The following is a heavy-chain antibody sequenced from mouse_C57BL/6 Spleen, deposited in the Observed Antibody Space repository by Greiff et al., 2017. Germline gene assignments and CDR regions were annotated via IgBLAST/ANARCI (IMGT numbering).Heavy chain of an antibody. Sequence: DVKLVESGGGLVKPGGSLKLSCAASGFTFSDYGMHWVRQAPEKGLEWVAYISSGSSTIYYADTVKGRFTISRDNAKNTLFLQMTSLRSEDTALYYCASGFYGSSCYWYFEVWGTGTTVTVAS. CDR3: ASGFYGSSCYWYFEV. D-gene: IGHD1-1*01. CDR2: ISSGSSTI. CDR1: GFTFSDYG. J-gene: IGHJ1*03. V-gene: IGHV5-17*01.